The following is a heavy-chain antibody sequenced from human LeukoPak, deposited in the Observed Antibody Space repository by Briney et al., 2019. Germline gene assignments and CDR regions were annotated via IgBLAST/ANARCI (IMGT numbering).Heavy chain of an antibody. Sequence: PGGSLRLSCAASGFTFSRYWMHWVRQAPGKGLVWVSRINSDGYSTTYADFVKGRFTISRDNAKNSLYLQMNSLRAEDTAVYYCARDSRGWYRSLDPWGQGTLVTVSS. V-gene: IGHV3-74*01. CDR2: INSDGYST. D-gene: IGHD3-22*01. CDR3: ARDSRGWYRSLDP. J-gene: IGHJ5*02. CDR1: GFTFSRYW.